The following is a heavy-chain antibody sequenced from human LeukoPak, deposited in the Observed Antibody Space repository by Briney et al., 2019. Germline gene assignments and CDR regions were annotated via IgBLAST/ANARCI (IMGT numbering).Heavy chain of an antibody. D-gene: IGHD3-22*01. CDR3: ARRGPDYYDSSGYLPHYYGIDV. V-gene: IGHV1-69*13. J-gene: IGHJ6*02. Sequence: SVKVSCKASGGTFSSYAISWVRQAPGQGLEWMGGIIPIFGTANYAQKFQGRVTITADESTSTAYMELSSLRSEDTAVYYCARRGPDYYDSSGYLPHYYGIDVWGQGTTVTVSS. CDR1: GGTFSSYA. CDR2: IIPIFGTA.